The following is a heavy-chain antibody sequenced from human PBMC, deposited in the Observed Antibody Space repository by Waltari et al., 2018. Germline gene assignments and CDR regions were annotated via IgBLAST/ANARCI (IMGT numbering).Heavy chain of an antibody. CDR2: ISAYNGNT. CDR1: GYPFTSYG. J-gene: IGHJ6*03. D-gene: IGHD5-18*01. CDR3: AIARRVQLWLRIGWGDYYYYMDV. Sequence: QVQLVQSGAEVKKPGASVKVSCKASGYPFTSYGISWVRQAPGQGLEWMGWISAYNGNTNSAQKLQGRVTMTTDTTKSTAYMELRSLRSDDTAVYYGAIARRVQLWLRIGWGDYYYYMDVWGKGTTVTVSS. V-gene: IGHV1-18*01.